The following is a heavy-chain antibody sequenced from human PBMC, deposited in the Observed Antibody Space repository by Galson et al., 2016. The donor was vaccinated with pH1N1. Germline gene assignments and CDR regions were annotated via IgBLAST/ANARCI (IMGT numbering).Heavy chain of an antibody. CDR3: AKDLITIFGG. D-gene: IGHD3-3*01. CDR1: GLILSNYA. CDR2: ISGSGGST. V-gene: IGHV3-23*01. J-gene: IGHJ4*02. Sequence: SLRLSCAASGLILSNYAMNWVRQAPGKGLEWVSAISGSGGSTYYADSVKGRFTISRDNSKDTLYLQMNSLRAEDTAVYYCAKDLITIFGGWGQGTLVTVSS.